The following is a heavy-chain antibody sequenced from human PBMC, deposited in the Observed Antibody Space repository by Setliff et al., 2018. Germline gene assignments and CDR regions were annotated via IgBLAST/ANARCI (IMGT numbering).Heavy chain of an antibody. CDR2: IYTSGST. V-gene: IGHV4-61*09. D-gene: IGHD6-19*01. CDR3: AREFAYSRGWYVAETFGY. J-gene: IGHJ4*02. Sequence: SETLSLTCNVSGGSISSGSYHWSWIRQPAGKGLEWIGYIYTSGSTNYNPSLKSRVTISIDSSKNQFSLKLTSVTAADTAVYYCAREFAYSRGWYVAETFGYWGQGTLVTVSS. CDR1: GGSISSGSYH.